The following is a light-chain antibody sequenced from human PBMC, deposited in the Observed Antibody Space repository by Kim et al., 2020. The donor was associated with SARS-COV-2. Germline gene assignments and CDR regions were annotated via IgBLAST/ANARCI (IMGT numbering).Light chain of an antibody. V-gene: IGLV3-19*01. Sequence: VGLGQTVRITCQGDSLRRYYATWYQQKPGQAPILVIYGKNNRPSGIPDRFSGSSSGNTASLTITGTQAGDEADYYCNSRDSNNNVLFGGGTRLTVL. CDR1: SLRRYY. CDR2: GKN. J-gene: IGLJ2*01. CDR3: NSRDSNNNVL.